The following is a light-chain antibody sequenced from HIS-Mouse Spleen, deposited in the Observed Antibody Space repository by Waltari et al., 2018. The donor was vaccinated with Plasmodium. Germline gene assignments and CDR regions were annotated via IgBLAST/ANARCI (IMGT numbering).Light chain of an antibody. CDR3: QTWGTGMGV. V-gene: IGLV4-69*01. CDR1: SGHSSYA. J-gene: IGLJ2*01. CDR2: LNSDGSH. Sequence: QLVLTQSPSASAPLGASVKLTCTPSSGHSSYAIAWPQQQPEKGPRYLMKLNSDGSHSEGDGIPDRFSGSSSGAERYLTISSLQSEDEADYYCQTWGTGMGVFGGGTKLTVL.